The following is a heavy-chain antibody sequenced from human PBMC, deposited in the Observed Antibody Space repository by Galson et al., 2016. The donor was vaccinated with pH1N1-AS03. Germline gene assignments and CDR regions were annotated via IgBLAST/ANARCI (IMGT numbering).Heavy chain of an antibody. D-gene: IGHD6-13*01. CDR1: GFTFSSYE. CDR3: ARVTKYKYSSSWYRVGVVLV. J-gene: IGHJ6*02. Sequence: SLRLSCAASGFTFSSYEMNWVRQAPGKGLEWVSFISSSGNIIYDADSVKGRFTISRDNAKNSLYMKMNSLRYEDTAVYYCARVTKYKYSSSWYRVGVVLVWGQGTTVTVSS. CDR2: ISSSGNII. V-gene: IGHV3-48*03.